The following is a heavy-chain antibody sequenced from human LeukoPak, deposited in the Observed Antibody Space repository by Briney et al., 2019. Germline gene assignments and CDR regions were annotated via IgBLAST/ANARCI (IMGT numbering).Heavy chain of an antibody. CDR1: GFTFSSYG. V-gene: IGHV3-23*01. CDR2: ISGSGGST. Sequence: PGGSLRLSCAASGFTFSSYGMSWVRQAPGKGLEWVSAISGSGGSTYYADSVKGRFTISRDNSKNTLYLQMNSLRAEDTAVYYCAKIGEIWSYYYYYMDVWGKGTTVTVSS. D-gene: IGHD3-10*01. CDR3: AKIGEIWSYYYYYMDV. J-gene: IGHJ6*03.